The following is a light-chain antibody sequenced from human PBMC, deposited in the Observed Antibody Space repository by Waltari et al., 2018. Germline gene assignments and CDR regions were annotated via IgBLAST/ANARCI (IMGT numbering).Light chain of an antibody. CDR1: PSLVHSDGKTY. CDR3: RQGTTWPCT. J-gene: IGKJ2*02. V-gene: IGKV2-30*02. Sequence: DVVMTQSPLSLPVTLGQPASISCRSSPSLVHSDGKTYLYWFQQRPGQSPRRLIYKVSNRDAGVPDRFSGSGSGADFTLKISRVEAEDVGVYDGRQGTTWPCTSGQGTKLATK. CDR2: KVS.